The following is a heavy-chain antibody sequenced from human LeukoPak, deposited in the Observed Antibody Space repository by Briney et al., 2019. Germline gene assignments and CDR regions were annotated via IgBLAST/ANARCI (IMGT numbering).Heavy chain of an antibody. Sequence: SETLSLTCTVSGGSISSYYWNWIRQPPGKGLEWIGYIYYSGSTNYNPSLKSRVTISVDTSKNQFSLKLGSVTAADTAVYYCATTGPRGDNWFDPWGQGTLVTVSS. D-gene: IGHD4-17*01. CDR2: IYYSGST. CDR1: GGSISSYY. J-gene: IGHJ5*02. CDR3: ATTGPRGDNWFDP. V-gene: IGHV4-59*01.